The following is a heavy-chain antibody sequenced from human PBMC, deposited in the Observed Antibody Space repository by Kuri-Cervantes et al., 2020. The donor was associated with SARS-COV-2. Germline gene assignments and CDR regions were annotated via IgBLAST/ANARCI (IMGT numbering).Heavy chain of an antibody. CDR3: ARGRGGLTMVRGVIIFPYPSYYYYYYMDV. V-gene: IGHV4-34*01. Sequence: GSLRLSCTVSGGSISSYYWSWIRQPPGKGLEWIGEINHSGSTNYNPSLKSRVTISVDTSKNQFSLKLSSVTAADTAVYYCARGRGGLTMVRGVIIFPYPSYYYYYYMDVWGKGTTVTVSS. D-gene: IGHD3-10*01. CDR2: INHSGST. CDR1: GGSISSYY. J-gene: IGHJ6*03.